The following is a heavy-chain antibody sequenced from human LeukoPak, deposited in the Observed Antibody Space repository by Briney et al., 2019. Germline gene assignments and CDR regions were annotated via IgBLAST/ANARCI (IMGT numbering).Heavy chain of an antibody. J-gene: IGHJ5*02. CDR3: GTIFGVVTSS. V-gene: IGHV4-34*01. CDR2: INHSGST. CDR1: GGSFSGYY. Sequence: SETLSLTCAVYGGSFSGYYWSWIRQPPGKGLEWIGEINHSGSTNYNPSLKSRVTISVDTSKNQFSLKLSSVTAADTAVYYCGTIFGVVTSSWGQGTLVTVSS. D-gene: IGHD3-3*01.